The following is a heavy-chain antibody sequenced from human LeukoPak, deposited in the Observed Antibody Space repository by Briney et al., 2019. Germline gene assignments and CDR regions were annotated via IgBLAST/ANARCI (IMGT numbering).Heavy chain of an antibody. J-gene: IGHJ4*02. D-gene: IGHD5-24*01. Sequence: GGSLRLSCAASGFTVSSNYMSWVRQAPGKGLEWVSVIYSGGSTYYADSVKGRFTISRDNSKNTLYLRMNSLRAEDTAVYYCARDWGDGYNYVAFDYWGQGTLVTVSS. CDR2: IYSGGST. CDR1: GFTVSSNY. V-gene: IGHV3-53*01. CDR3: ARDWGDGYNYVAFDY.